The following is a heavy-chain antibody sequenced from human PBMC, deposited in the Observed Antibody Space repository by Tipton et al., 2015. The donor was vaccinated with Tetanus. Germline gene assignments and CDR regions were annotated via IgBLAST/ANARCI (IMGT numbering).Heavy chain of an antibody. Sequence: TLSLTCTVSGDSVSTGNFYWSWIRQPPGKGLEWIAFIHHSGLAFSEPSLKSRVSISIDTSQNQLSLRLTSVTAADTAVYFCARNVYTVTNDAFDIWGHGTLVNVSS. D-gene: IGHD4-11*01. CDR1: GDSVSTGNFY. CDR3: ARNVYTVTNDAFDI. J-gene: IGHJ3*02. V-gene: IGHV4-30-4*01. CDR2: IHHSGLA.